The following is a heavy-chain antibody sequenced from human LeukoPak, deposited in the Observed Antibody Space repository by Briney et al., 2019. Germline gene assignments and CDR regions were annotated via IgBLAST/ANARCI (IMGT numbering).Heavy chain of an antibody. Sequence: SVKVSCKASGGTFSSYAISWVRQAPGQGLEWMGGIIPIFGTANYAQKFQGRVTMTRDTSTSTAYMELSSLRSEDTAVYYCARGGSSTSTQPFDYWGQGTLVTVSS. CDR2: IIPIFGTA. CDR3: ARGGSSTSTQPFDY. J-gene: IGHJ4*02. D-gene: IGHD2-2*01. CDR1: GGTFSSYA. V-gene: IGHV1-69*05.